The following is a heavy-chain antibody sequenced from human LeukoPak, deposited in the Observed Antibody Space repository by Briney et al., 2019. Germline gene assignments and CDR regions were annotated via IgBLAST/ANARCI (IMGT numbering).Heavy chain of an antibody. CDR3: ARGSSWFPRTCFDY. CDR2: ISYDGSNK. J-gene: IGHJ4*02. CDR1: GFTFSSYA. D-gene: IGHD6-13*01. Sequence: GGSLRLSCAASGFTFSSYAMHWVRQAPGKGLEWVAVISYDGSNKYYADSVKGRFTISRDNSKNTLYLQMNSLRAEDTAVYYCARGSSWFPRTCFDYWGQGTLVTVSS. V-gene: IGHV3-30-3*01.